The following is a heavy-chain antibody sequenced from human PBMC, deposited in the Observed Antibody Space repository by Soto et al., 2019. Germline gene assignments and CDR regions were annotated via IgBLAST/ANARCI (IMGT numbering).Heavy chain of an antibody. J-gene: IGHJ6*03. CDR1: GGSINSSSYY. D-gene: IGHD2-2*01. Sequence: SETMSVTCTVSGGSINSSSYYWGWIRQPPGKGLEWIGSIYYSGSTNYNPSLKSRVTISVDTSKNQFSLKLSSVTAADTAVYYCARQGRYQLPKPDMDVWGKGTTVTVSS. V-gene: IGHV4-39*01. CDR2: IYYSGST. CDR3: ARQGRYQLPKPDMDV.